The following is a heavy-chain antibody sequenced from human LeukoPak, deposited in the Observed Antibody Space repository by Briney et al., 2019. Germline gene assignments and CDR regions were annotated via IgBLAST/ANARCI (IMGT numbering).Heavy chain of an antibody. D-gene: IGHD3-22*01. CDR1: GGSFSGYY. CDR3: ARGLGYYDSSGYPRRGDY. CDR2: INHSGST. J-gene: IGHJ4*02. Sequence: PSETLSLTCAVYGGSFSGYYWSWIRQPPGKGLEWIGEINHSGSTNYNPSLKSRVTISVDTSKNQFSLKLSSVTAADTAVYYCARGLGYYDSSGYPRRGDYWGQGTLVTVSS. V-gene: IGHV4-34*01.